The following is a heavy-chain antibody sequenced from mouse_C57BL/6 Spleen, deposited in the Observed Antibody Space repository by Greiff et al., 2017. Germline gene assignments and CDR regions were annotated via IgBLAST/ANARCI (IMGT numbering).Heavy chain of an antibody. V-gene: IGHV2-6-1*01. CDR2: IWSDGST. Sequence: VKLVESGPGLVAPSQSLSITCTVSGFSLTSYGVHWVRQPPGKGLEWLVVIWSDGSTTYNSALKSRLSISKDNSKSQVFLKMNSLQTDDTALYYCARHRRRPYAMDYWGQGTSVTVSS. J-gene: IGHJ4*01. CDR3: ARHRRRPYAMDY. D-gene: IGHD1-2*01. CDR1: GFSLTSYG.